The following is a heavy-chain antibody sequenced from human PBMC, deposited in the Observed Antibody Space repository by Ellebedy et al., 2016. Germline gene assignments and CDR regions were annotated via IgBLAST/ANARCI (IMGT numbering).Heavy chain of an antibody. J-gene: IGHJ5*02. CDR1: GLSFSNVW. CDR2: ISGSGGST. V-gene: IGHV3-23*01. D-gene: IGHD4-17*01. CDR3: AKAIAVTTKNWFDP. Sequence: GGSLRLXCAASGLSFSNVWMNWVRQAPGKGLEWVSAISGSGGSTYYADSVKGRFTISRDNSKNTLYLQMNSLRAEDTAVYYCAKAIAVTTKNWFDPWGQGTLVTVSS.